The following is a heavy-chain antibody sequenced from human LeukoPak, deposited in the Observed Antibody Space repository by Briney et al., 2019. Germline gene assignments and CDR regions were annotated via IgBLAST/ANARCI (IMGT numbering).Heavy chain of an antibody. CDR2: ISAYKGNT. Sequence: ASVKVSCKASVYTFTSYGITWVRQAPSQGLDWMGWISAYKGNTIYAQKLQDRVNMTTDTSTSTAYMEVRSLRSDDTAIYYCARSSGSDWGFDPWGQGTLVTVSS. V-gene: IGHV1-18*01. CDR1: VYTFTSYG. CDR3: ARSSGSDWGFDP. J-gene: IGHJ5*02. D-gene: IGHD3-10*01.